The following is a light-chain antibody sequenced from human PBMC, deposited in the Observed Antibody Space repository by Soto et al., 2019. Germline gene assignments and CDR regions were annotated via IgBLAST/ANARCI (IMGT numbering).Light chain of an antibody. Sequence: DIVLTQSPAALSLSPGERATLSCRASQSFSSSFLAGYQQKPGQAPRLLIYGASSRATGIPDRFSGSGSGTDFTLTISSLEPEDFAVYYCQHYGSALFTFGPGTKVDVK. CDR1: QSFSSSF. CDR3: QHYGSALFT. CDR2: GAS. V-gene: IGKV3-20*01. J-gene: IGKJ3*01.